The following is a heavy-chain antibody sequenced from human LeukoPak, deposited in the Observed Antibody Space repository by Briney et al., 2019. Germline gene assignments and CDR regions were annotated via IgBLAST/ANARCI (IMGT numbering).Heavy chain of an antibody. D-gene: IGHD6-19*01. V-gene: IGHV4-59*08. CDR2: IHDSGST. CDR1: GGTISSYY. Sequence: SETLSLTCTVSGGTISSYYWNWIRQPPGKGLEWIGYIHDSGSTKYNPSLKSRVTISVDTSKNQFSLKLISVTAADTAVYYCAIWYYSGWALDYWGQGTLVTVSS. CDR3: AIWYYSGWALDY. J-gene: IGHJ4*02.